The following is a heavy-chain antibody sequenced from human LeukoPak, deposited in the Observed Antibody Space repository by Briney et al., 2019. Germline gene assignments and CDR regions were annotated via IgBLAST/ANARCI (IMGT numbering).Heavy chain of an antibody. D-gene: IGHD2/OR15-2a*01. CDR3: ARALNGYFYAFDS. CDR1: GGSISSGEYY. V-gene: IGHV4-30-4*01. Sequence: SQTLSLTCTVSGGSISSGEYYWSWIRQPPGKGLEWIGYFSYTGSTYYNPSVRSRVSISVDTSKNQFSLKLTSVTAADTAVYYCARALNGYFYAFDSWGQGTLVTVSS. CDR2: FSYTGST. J-gene: IGHJ4*02.